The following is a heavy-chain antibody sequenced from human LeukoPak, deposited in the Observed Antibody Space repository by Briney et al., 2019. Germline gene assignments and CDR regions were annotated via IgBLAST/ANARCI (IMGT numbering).Heavy chain of an antibody. Sequence: GGSLRLSCTTSGFNFVAYWMGWVRQAPGKGLEWVANIHQHGTKENYVDSVKGRFTISRDNAKNSLYLQMNSLRAEETAVYYCARLGIITAAGSNDYWGQGTLVTVSS. CDR3: ARLGIITAAGSNDY. V-gene: IGHV3-7*03. J-gene: IGHJ4*02. CDR2: IHQHGTKE. CDR1: GFNFVAYW. D-gene: IGHD6-13*01.